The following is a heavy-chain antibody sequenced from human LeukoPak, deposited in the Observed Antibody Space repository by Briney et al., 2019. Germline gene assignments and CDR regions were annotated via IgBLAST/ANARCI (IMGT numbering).Heavy chain of an antibody. J-gene: IGHJ4*02. CDR3: ARESNYDILTGYYPDY. CDR1: GFTFSDYA. Sequence: GGSLRLSCAASGFTFSDYAMSWVRQAPGKGLEWVSSISGDGASTYFGDSVKGRFTISRDNSRNTLYLQMNSLRAEDTAVYYCARESNYDILTGYYPDYWGRGTLVTVSS. D-gene: IGHD3-9*01. V-gene: IGHV3-23*01. CDR2: ISGDGAST.